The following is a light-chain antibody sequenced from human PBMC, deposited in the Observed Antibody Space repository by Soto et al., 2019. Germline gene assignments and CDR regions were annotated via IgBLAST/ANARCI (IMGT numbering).Light chain of an antibody. Sequence: QTVVTQPPSASGTPGQRVTISCSGGSSNIGSNTVNWYQQLPGTAPKLLIYSNNQRPSGVPDRFSGSKSGTSASLAISGLQSEDEADYYCAAWDDSLNGFWVFGGGTKVTVL. V-gene: IGLV1-44*01. CDR3: AAWDDSLNGFWV. CDR1: SSNIGSNT. J-gene: IGLJ3*02. CDR2: SNN.